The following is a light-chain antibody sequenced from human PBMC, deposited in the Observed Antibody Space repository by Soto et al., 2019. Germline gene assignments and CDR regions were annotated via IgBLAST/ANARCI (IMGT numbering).Light chain of an antibody. CDR1: QSVSSSY. CDR2: GAS. Sequence: EIVLTQSPGTLSLSPGERATLSCRASQSVSSSYLAWYQQKPGQAPRLLIYGASSRATGIPDRFSGSGSGTDFTLTIGRLEPEDSAVYYCQQYGSSPPYTFGQGTKLEIK. CDR3: QQYGSSPPYT. V-gene: IGKV3-20*01. J-gene: IGKJ2*01.